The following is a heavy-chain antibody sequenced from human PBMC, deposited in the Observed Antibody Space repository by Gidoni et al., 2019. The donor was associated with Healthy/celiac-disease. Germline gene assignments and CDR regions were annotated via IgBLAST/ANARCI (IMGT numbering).Heavy chain of an antibody. V-gene: IGHV5-51*01. CDR2: IYPGDSDT. D-gene: IGHD3-22*01. Sequence: EVQLVQSGAEVKKPGESLKISCKGSGYSFTSYWIGWVRQMPGKGLEWMGIIYPGDSDTRYSPSFQGQVTISADKSISTAYLQWSSLKASDTAMYYCARQDPLPSYYYDSSGYSRNWYFDLWGRGTLVTVSS. CDR3: ARQDPLPSYYYDSSGYSRNWYFDL. J-gene: IGHJ2*01. CDR1: GYSFTSYW.